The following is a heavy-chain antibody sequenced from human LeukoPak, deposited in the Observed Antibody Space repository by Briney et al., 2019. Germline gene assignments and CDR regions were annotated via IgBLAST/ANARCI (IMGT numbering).Heavy chain of an antibody. Sequence: ASLKVSSKDSGYTFTSNRISWVRQAPGQGLEWMGWISGYNGNTNAAQKLQGRVSMTTDTSTSTAYMELRSLRSDDTAVYYCARDRSPDFWSGDYRDAFDIWGQGTMVTVTS. D-gene: IGHD3-3*01. CDR3: ARDRSPDFWSGDYRDAFDI. J-gene: IGHJ3*02. CDR1: GYTFTSNR. V-gene: IGHV1-18*01. CDR2: ISGYNGNT.